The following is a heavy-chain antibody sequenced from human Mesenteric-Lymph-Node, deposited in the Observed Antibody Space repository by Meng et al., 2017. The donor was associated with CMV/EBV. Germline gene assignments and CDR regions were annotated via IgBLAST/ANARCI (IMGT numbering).Heavy chain of an antibody. CDR1: GFTFGSYA. J-gene: IGHJ4*02. D-gene: IGHD6-13*01. V-gene: IGHV3-30*02. Sequence: GESLKISCAASGFTFGSYAMHWVRQAPGKGLAWVAFIRFDGNNKYYADSVKGRFTISRDNSKNTLYLQMRSLRAEDTAIYYCAKDRLYITATDNFGGHDHWGQGTLVTVSS. CDR3: AKDRLYITATDNFGGHDH. CDR2: IRFDGNNK.